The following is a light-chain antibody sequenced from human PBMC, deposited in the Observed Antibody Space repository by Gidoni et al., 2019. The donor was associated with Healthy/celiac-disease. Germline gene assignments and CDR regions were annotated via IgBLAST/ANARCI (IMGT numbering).Light chain of an antibody. V-gene: IGKV1-39*01. Sequence: DIQMTQSPSSLSASVGDRVTITCRASKSISSYLNWYQKKPGKATKLLIYAASSLQSGVPSRFSGSRSGTDFNLIISRLQPEDFASYYCQQSYSTPQFTFGPGTKVEIK. J-gene: IGKJ3*01. CDR2: AAS. CDR3: QQSYSTPQFT. CDR1: KSISSY.